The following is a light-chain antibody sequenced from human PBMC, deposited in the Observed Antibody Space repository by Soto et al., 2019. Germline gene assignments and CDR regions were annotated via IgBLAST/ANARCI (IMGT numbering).Light chain of an antibody. CDR3: QQYGSSPST. CDR1: QSVSNN. V-gene: IGKV3-20*01. Sequence: EIVMTQSPATLSVSLGERATLCCRASQSVSNNLAWYQQKPGQAPRLLIYGASNRATGIPARFSGSGSGTEFTLTISRREPEDFAVYYCQQYGSSPSTFGEGTKVDIK. CDR2: GAS. J-gene: IGKJ1*01.